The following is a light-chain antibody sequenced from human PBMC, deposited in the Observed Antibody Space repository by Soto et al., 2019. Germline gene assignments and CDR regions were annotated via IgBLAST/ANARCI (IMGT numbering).Light chain of an antibody. J-gene: IGLJ2*01. CDR3: CSYTSISTVV. V-gene: IGLV2-14*01. CDR2: GVS. CDR1: SSDVGGYNY. Sequence: QPVLTQPASVSGSPGQSITISCTGTSSDVGGYNYVSWYQHHPGKAPKLILFGVSDRPSGVSHRFSGSKSGNTASLTISGLQAEDAADYYCCSYTSISTVVFGGGTKLTVL.